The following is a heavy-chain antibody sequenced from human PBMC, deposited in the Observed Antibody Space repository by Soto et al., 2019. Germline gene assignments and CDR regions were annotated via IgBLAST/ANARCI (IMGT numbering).Heavy chain of an antibody. Sequence: SETLSLTCAVYGGSFSDYYWTWIRQPPGKGLEWIGEINHSGSTNYNPSLKSRVTISVDTSKNQFSLKLSSVTAADTAVYYCARGPYYYGTSAYCPAFWYFDYWGQGSLVTVSS. CDR3: ARGPYYYGTSAYCPAFWYFDY. V-gene: IGHV4-34*01. J-gene: IGHJ4*02. CDR1: GGSFSDYY. CDR2: INHSGST. D-gene: IGHD3-22*01.